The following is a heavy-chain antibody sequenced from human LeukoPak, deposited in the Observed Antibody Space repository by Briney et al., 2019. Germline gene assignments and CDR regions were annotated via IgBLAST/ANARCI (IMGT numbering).Heavy chain of an antibody. V-gene: IGHV1-18*01. CDR1: GYTFTSYG. CDR3: ARDGSGQWLDY. CDR2: INAYNGDT. Sequence: ASVTVSCKASGYTFTSYGISWVRQAPGQGLEWMGWINAYNGDTNYAQKVQGRVTLTTDTSTSTAYMELRSLTSDDRAVYYCARDGSGQWLDYWGQGTLVTVSS. D-gene: IGHD3-10*01. J-gene: IGHJ4*02.